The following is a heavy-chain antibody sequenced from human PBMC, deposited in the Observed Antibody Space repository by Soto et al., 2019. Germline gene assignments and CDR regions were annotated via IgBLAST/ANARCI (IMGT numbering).Heavy chain of an antibody. CDR1: GYTFTSYV. V-gene: IGHV1-3*01. Sequence: ASVKVSCKASGYTFTSYVIHWVRQAPGQRLEWMGWINAGNGNTKYSQKFQGRVTVTRDTSATTAYMQLSSLRSEDTAVYYCARDLGMYYFDYWGQGTLVTVSS. J-gene: IGHJ4*02. CDR2: INAGNGNT. D-gene: IGHD1-26*01. CDR3: ARDLGMYYFDY.